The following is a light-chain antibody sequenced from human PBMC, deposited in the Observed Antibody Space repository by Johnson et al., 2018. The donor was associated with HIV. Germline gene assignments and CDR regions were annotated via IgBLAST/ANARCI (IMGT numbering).Light chain of an antibody. CDR3: GTWDSSLSADFV. V-gene: IGLV1-51*01. Sequence: QSILTQPPSVSAAPGQKVTISCSGSSSNIGNNYVSWYQQLPGRAPKLLIYDNNKRPSGIPDRFSGSKSGTSATLGITGLQTGDEADYYCGTWDSSLSADFVVGTGAEVTVL. CDR1: SSNIGNNY. CDR2: DNN. J-gene: IGLJ1*01.